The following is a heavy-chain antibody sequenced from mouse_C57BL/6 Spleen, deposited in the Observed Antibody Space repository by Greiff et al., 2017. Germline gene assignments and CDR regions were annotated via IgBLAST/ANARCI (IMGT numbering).Heavy chain of an antibody. J-gene: IGHJ2*01. Sequence: QVQLQQSGPELVKPGASVKISCKASGYAFSSSWVNWVKQRPGKGLEWIGRIYPGDGDTNYNGKFKGKATLTADKSSSTAYMQLSSLTSEDSAVYFCAREEDIYYGNRTGDWGQGTTLTVSS. D-gene: IGHD2-1*01. V-gene: IGHV1-82*01. CDR1: GYAFSSSW. CDR2: IYPGDGDT. CDR3: AREEDIYYGNRTGD.